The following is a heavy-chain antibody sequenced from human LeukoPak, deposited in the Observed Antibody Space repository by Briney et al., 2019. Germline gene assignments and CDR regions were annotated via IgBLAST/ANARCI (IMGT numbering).Heavy chain of an antibody. J-gene: IGHJ6*03. Sequence: ASVKVSCKASGGTFSNYAISWVRQATGQGLEWMGGIIPIFGTANYAQKFQGRVTITADESTSTAYMELSSLRSEDTAVYYCAIGDIVVVPAYMDVWGKGTTVTISS. CDR3: AIGDIVVVPAYMDV. CDR2: IIPIFGTA. D-gene: IGHD2-2*01. V-gene: IGHV1-69*13. CDR1: GGTFSNYA.